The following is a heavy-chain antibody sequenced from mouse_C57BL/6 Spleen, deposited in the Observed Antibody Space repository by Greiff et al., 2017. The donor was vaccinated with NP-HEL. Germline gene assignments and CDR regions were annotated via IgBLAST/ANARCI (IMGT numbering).Heavy chain of an antibody. CDR2: IHPNSGST. Sequence: QVQLQQPGAELVKPGASVKLSCKASGYTFTSYWMHWVKQRPGQGLEWIGMIHPNSGSTNYNEKFKSKATLTVDKSSSTAYMQLSSLTSEDSAVYYCAREDNDYGSSYEAWFAYWGQGTLVTVSA. J-gene: IGHJ3*01. CDR1: GYTFTSYW. CDR3: AREDNDYGSSYEAWFAY. D-gene: IGHD1-1*01. V-gene: IGHV1-64*01.